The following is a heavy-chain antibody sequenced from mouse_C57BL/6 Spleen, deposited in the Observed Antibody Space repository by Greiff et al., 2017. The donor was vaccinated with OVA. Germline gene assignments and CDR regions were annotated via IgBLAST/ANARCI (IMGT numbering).Heavy chain of an antibody. CDR1: GFTFSSYA. Sequence: EVHLVESGEGLVKPGGSLKLSCAASGFTFSSYAMSWVRQTPEKRLEWVAYISSGGDYIYYADTVKGRFTISRDNARNTLYLQMSSLKSEDTAMYYCTRDRNWDHYAMDYWGQGTSVTVSS. J-gene: IGHJ4*01. CDR2: ISSGGDYI. CDR3: TRDRNWDHYAMDY. D-gene: IGHD4-1*01. V-gene: IGHV5-9-1*02.